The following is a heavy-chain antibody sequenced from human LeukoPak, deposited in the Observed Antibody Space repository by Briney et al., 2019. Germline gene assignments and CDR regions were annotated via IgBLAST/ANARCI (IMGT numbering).Heavy chain of an antibody. V-gene: IGHV4-4*07. CDR2: IYTSGST. Sequence: SETLSLTCTVSGGSISSYYWSWIRQPAGKGLEWIGRIYTSGSTNYNPSLKSRVTMSVDTSKNQFSLKLSSVTAADTAVYYCAREDIVVVPGNYYYYMDVWGKGTTVTVSS. J-gene: IGHJ6*03. D-gene: IGHD2-2*01. CDR1: GGSISSYY. CDR3: AREDIVVVPGNYYYYMDV.